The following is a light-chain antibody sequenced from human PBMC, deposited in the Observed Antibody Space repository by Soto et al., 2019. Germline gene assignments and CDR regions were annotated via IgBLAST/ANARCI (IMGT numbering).Light chain of an antibody. Sequence: QSALTQPRSVSGSPGQSVTISCTGTRSDVGGYNSVSWYQQHPDKAPKLMIYDVSKRPSGIPDRFSGSKSGNTASLTISGLQAEDEADYYCCSYAGSYTYVFATGTKVTVL. CDR3: CSYAGSYTYV. J-gene: IGLJ1*01. V-gene: IGLV2-11*01. CDR2: DVS. CDR1: RSDVGGYNS.